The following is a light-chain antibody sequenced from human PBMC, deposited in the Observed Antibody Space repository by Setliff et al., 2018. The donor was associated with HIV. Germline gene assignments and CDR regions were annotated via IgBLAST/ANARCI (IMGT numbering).Light chain of an antibody. V-gene: IGLV2-14*03. CDR3: CSYTSSLTYV. J-gene: IGLJ1*01. Sequence: QSALTQPASVSGSPGQSITISCSGTSSDVGSYNFVSWYQQHPGKAPQLIIYDVSQRPSGVSSRFSGSKSGHTASLTISGLQAEDQADYYCCSYTSSLTYVFGTGTKVTVL. CDR2: DVS. CDR1: SSDVGSYNF.